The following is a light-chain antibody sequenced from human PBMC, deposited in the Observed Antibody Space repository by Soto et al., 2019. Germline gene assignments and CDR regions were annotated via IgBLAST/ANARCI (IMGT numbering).Light chain of an antibody. CDR2: GAS. J-gene: IGKJ1*01. V-gene: IGKV3-20*01. CDR1: QSVSSSS. CDR3: QQYGSSPRT. Sequence: DIVLTQSPGPLSLSPGERATLSCRASQSVSSSSLAWYQQKPGQAPRLLIYGASSRATGIPDRCSGSGSGTDVTLTISRLEPEDFAVYYCQQYGSSPRTFGQGTKVEIK.